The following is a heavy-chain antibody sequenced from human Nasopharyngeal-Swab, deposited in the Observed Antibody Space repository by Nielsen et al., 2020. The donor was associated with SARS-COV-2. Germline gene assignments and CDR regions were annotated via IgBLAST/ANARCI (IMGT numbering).Heavy chain of an antibody. J-gene: IGHJ2*01. V-gene: IGHV3-53*01. Sequence: GESLKISCAASGFTVSTKYMSWVRQAPGKGLEWVSVIYSGGSTYYADSVKGRFTISRDNSKNTLYLQMNSLRAEDTAVYYCASRFGVPAPLDLWGRGTLVTVSS. D-gene: IGHD3-10*01. CDR2: IYSGGST. CDR1: GFTVSTKY. CDR3: ASRFGVPAPLDL.